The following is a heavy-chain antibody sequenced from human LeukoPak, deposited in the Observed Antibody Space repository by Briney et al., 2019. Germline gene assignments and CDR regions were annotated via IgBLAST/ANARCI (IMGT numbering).Heavy chain of an antibody. V-gene: IGHV3-7*04. CDR3: ARVRGPFLTYPDDAFDI. D-gene: IGHD3-9*01. Sequence: GGSLRLSCAASGFTFSNYWMNWVRQAPGKALEWVANIKQDGSEKKYVDSVKGRFTISRDNAKNSLYLQMNSLRAADTAVYYCARVRGPFLTYPDDAFDIWGQGTVVIVSS. J-gene: IGHJ3*02. CDR1: GFTFSNYW. CDR2: IKQDGSEK.